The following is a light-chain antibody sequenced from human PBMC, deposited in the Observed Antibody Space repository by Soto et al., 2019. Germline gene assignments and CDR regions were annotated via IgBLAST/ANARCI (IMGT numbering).Light chain of an antibody. V-gene: IGKV3-11*01. CDR1: QSISSY. Sequence: EIVLTQPPATLSLSPGERAALSCRASQSISSYLAWYQQKPGQAPRLLIYDASKRATGIPARFSGSGSGTDFTLTISSLEPEDFAVYYCQQSSNWPLTFGGGTKVEIK. CDR2: DAS. CDR3: QQSSNWPLT. J-gene: IGKJ4*01.